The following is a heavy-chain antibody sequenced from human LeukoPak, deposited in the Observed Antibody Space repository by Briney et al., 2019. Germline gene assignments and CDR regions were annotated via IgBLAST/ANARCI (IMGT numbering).Heavy chain of an antibody. CDR2: IYHSGSS. CDR1: DYSISSGYY. V-gene: IGHV4-38-2*02. J-gene: IGHJ4*02. Sequence: SETLSLTCIVSDYSISSGYYWGWIRQPPGQGLEWIGTIYHSGSSYYNPSLKSRFTMSVDTSKNQFSLRLSSVTAADTAVYYCARGTGWSYYFDYWGQGTLVTVSS. D-gene: IGHD6-19*01. CDR3: ARGTGWSYYFDY.